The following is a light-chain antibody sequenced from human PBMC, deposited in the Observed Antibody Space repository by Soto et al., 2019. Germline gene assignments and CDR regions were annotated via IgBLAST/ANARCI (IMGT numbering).Light chain of an antibody. CDR2: DAS. CDR1: QSVGSS. J-gene: IGKJ2*01. Sequence: EIVLTQSPATLSLSPGERATLSCRASQSVGSSLAWYQQKPGQAPRLLIYDASNRATGIPARFSGSGSGTDFTLTIGSLEPADFAVYYCQQRSNWQYTFGQGTRLDIK. CDR3: QQRSNWQYT. V-gene: IGKV3-11*01.